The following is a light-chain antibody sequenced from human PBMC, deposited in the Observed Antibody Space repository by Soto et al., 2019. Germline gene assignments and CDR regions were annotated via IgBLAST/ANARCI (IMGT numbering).Light chain of an antibody. CDR3: QQRSNWPRT. CDR1: QSVSSY. V-gene: IGKV3-11*01. J-gene: IGKJ2*01. CDR2: DAS. Sequence: EIVLTQSPATLSLSPGERATLSCRASQSVSSYLAWYQQKPGQAPRLLIFDASNRATGIPARFSGSGSGTDFTLTSSSLEPEDFAVYYWQQRSNWPRTFGQGTKLEIK.